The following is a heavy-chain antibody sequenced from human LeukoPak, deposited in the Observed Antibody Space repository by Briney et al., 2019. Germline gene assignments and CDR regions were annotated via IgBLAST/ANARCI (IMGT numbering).Heavy chain of an antibody. V-gene: IGHV1-18*04. CDR2: ISAYSGNT. J-gene: IGHJ4*02. CDR3: ARLNCRMTTCQDYNFDY. D-gene: IGHD4-11*01. Sequence: GASVKVSCKASAYTFTGYYMHWVRQAPGQGLEWMGWISAYSGNTNYAQKFQDRVTMTTDTSTGTVYMDLRSLRSDDTAVYYCARLNCRMTTCQDYNFDYWGQGTLVTVSS. CDR1: AYTFTGYY.